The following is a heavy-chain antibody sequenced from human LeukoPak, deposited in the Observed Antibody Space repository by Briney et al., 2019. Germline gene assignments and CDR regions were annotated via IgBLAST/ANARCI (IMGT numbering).Heavy chain of an antibody. CDR1: GGTFNKYS. D-gene: IGHD6-13*01. J-gene: IGHJ3*02. CDR2: IIPMFVTA. Sequence: SVNVSCKASGGTFNKYSISWVRQAPGQGPEWMGGIIPMFVTANYAQKFQGRLTITADKSTSTAYMELSSLRSEDTAVYYCARDDFSSARAFDIWGQGTMVTVSS. CDR3: ARDDFSSARAFDI. V-gene: IGHV1-69*06.